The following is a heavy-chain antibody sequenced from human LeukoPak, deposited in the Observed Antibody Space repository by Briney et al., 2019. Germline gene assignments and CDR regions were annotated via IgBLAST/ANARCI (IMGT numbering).Heavy chain of an antibody. CDR1: GFTFSSYW. V-gene: IGHV3-7*01. J-gene: IGHJ6*03. Sequence: GGSLRLSCAASGFTFSSYWMSWVRQAPGKGLEWVANIKQEGREKYYVDSVKGRFTISRDNAKNSLYLQMNSLRAEDTAVYDCARASNYDFWSGYSPGYYYYYYMDVWGKGTTVTVSS. CDR2: IKQEGREK. CDR3: ARASNYDFWSGYSPGYYYYYYMDV. D-gene: IGHD3-3*01.